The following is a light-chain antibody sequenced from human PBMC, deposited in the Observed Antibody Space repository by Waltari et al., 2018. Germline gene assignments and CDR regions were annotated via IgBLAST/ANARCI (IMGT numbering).Light chain of an antibody. CDR2: GAS. CDR3: HQYGNSPYT. V-gene: IGKV3-20*01. Sequence: EIVLTQSPETLSLSLGERATLSCRASQIVGSGYLAWYKQIPGQSPRLLIYGASIRATGVPNRRTGSVSATDFTLTINSLEPDDFAMYYCHQYGNSPYTFGQGTNLQIK. CDR1: QIVGSGY. J-gene: IGKJ2*01.